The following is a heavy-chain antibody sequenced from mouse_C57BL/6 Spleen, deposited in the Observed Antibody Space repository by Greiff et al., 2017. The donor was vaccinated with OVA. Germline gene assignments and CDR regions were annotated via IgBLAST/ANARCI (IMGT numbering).Heavy chain of an antibody. CDR1: GYTFTSYW. CDR2: IHPNSGST. D-gene: IGHD1-1*01. V-gene: IGHV1-64*01. Sequence: QVQLQQPGAELVKPGASVKLSCKASGYTFTSYWMHWVKQRPGQGLEWIGMIHPNSGSTNYNEKFKSKATLTVDKSSSTAYMQLSSLTSEDSAVYYCARNSPITTVVATDWGQGTLVTVSA. CDR3: ARNSPITTVVATD. J-gene: IGHJ3*01.